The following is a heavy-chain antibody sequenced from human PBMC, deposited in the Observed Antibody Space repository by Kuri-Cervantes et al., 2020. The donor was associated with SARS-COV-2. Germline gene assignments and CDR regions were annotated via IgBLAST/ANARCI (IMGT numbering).Heavy chain of an antibody. CDR2: IYYSGST. Sequence: SETLSLTCTVSGGSISSSSYYWGWIRQPPGKGLEWIGSIYYSGSTYYNPSLKSRVTISVDTSKNQFSLRLSSVTAADTAVYYCARPYVGYSYGGLYYWGQGTLVTVSS. J-gene: IGHJ4*02. CDR3: ARPYVGYSYGGLYY. CDR1: GGSISSSSYY. D-gene: IGHD5-18*01. V-gene: IGHV4-39*07.